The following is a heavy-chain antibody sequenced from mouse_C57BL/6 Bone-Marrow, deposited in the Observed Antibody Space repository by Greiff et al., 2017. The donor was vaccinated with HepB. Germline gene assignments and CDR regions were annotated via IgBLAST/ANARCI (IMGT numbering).Heavy chain of an antibody. Sequence: DVHLVESGGGLVQPGGSLKLSCAASGFTFSDYGMAWVRQAPRKGPEWVAFISNLAYSIYYADTVTGRFTISRENAKNTLYLEMSSLRSEDTAMYYCARRVTTVVGDYAMDYWGQGTSVTVSS. V-gene: IGHV5-15*04. CDR2: ISNLAYSI. CDR1: GFTFSDYG. J-gene: IGHJ4*01. CDR3: ARRVTTVVGDYAMDY. D-gene: IGHD1-1*01.